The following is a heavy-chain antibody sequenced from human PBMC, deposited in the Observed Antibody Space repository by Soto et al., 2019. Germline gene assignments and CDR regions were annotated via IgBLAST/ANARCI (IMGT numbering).Heavy chain of an antibody. CDR1: GFTFSSYA. V-gene: IGHV3-30-3*01. CDR3: ARVLYSSSSDYYYYGMDV. J-gene: IGHJ6*02. D-gene: IGHD6-13*01. Sequence: LRLSCAASGFTFSSYAMHWVRQAPGKGLEWVAVISYDGSNKYYADSVKGRFTISRDNSKNTLYLQMNSLRAEDTAVYYCARVLYSSSSDYYYYGMDVWGQGTTVTVSS. CDR2: ISYDGSNK.